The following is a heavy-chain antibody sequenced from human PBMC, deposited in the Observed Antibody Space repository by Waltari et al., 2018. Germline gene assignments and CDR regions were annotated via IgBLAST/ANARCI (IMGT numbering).Heavy chain of an antibody. Sequence: QPQLQESGSGLVKPSQTLPLTCAVPGGSISSGGYVWTWTRPAPAKGLEWIGYVYHRGTTYCSPSLKSEITKSVVRSKIQFSLELGSVADAGTAVYYWARGHYDNLAGYFIDDFDIWGQGTMVTVSS. D-gene: IGHD3-9*01. V-gene: IGHV4-30-2*01. CDR3: ARGHYDNLAGYFIDDFDI. CDR2: VYHRGTT. CDR1: GGSISSGGYV. J-gene: IGHJ3*02.